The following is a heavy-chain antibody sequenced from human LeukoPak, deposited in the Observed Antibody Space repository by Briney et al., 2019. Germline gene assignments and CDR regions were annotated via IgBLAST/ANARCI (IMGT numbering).Heavy chain of an antibody. CDR2: MKGDGSEI. Sequence: VGSLRLSCAASGFTFSSYSMNWVRQAPGKGLEWVANMKGDGSEIYYVDSVKGRFTISRDNAKNLLYLQMNSLRAEDTAVYYCARPGYTAGYDIWGQGTLVTVSS. CDR1: GFTFSSYS. V-gene: IGHV3-7*01. D-gene: IGHD3-9*01. J-gene: IGHJ3*02. CDR3: ARPGYTAGYDI.